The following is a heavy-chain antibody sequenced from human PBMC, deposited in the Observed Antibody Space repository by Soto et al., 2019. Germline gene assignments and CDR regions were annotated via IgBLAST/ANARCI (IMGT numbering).Heavy chain of an antibody. J-gene: IGHJ6*03. CDR1: GYTFTSYG. CDR2: ISAYNGNT. Sequence: ASVKVSCKASGYTFTSYGISWVRQAPGQGLEWMGWISAYNGNTNYAQKLQGRVTMTTDTSTITAYMELRSLRSDDTAVYYCARGYSSSSSSFYYYYMDVWGKGTTVTVSS. CDR3: ARGYSSSSSSFYYYYMDV. D-gene: IGHD6-6*01. V-gene: IGHV1-18*01.